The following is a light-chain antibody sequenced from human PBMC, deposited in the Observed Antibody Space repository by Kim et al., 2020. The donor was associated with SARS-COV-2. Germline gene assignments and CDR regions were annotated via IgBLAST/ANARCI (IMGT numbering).Light chain of an antibody. Sequence: ASVGDRVPSTCRASQGISSYLAWYQQKPGKAPKLLIYAASTLQSWVPSRFSGSGSGTDFTLTISSLQPEDFATYYCQQLNSYPLTFGGGTKVDIK. CDR3: QQLNSYPLT. J-gene: IGKJ4*01. CDR1: QGISSY. CDR2: AAS. V-gene: IGKV1-9*01.